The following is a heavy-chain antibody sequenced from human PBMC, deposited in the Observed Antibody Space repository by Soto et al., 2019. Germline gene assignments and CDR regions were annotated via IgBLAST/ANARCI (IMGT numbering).Heavy chain of an antibody. D-gene: IGHD3-10*01. CDR1: GFTFSDYY. CDR3: ARETPNYYGSGSLDY. J-gene: IGHJ4*02. Sequence: GGSLRLSCAASGFTFSDYYMSWIRQAPGKGLEWVSYISSSSSYTNYADSVKGRFTISRDNAKNSLYLQMNSLRAEDTAVYYCARETPNYYGSGSLDYWGQGTLVTVSS. CDR2: ISSSSSYT. V-gene: IGHV3-11*06.